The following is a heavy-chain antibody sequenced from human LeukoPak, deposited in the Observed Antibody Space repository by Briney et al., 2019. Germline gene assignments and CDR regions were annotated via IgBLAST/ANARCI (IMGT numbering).Heavy chain of an antibody. CDR1: GYTFTSYG. CDR2: TSAYNGNT. J-gene: IGHJ6*02. D-gene: IGHD1-26*01. V-gene: IGHV1-18*01. Sequence: ASVKVSCKASGYTFTSYGISWVRQAPGQGLEWMGWTSAYNGNTNYAQKLQGRVTMTTDTSTSTAYMELRSLRSDDTAVYYCARDESGDDSGYYYGMDVWGQGTTVTVSS. CDR3: ARDESGDDSGYYYGMDV.